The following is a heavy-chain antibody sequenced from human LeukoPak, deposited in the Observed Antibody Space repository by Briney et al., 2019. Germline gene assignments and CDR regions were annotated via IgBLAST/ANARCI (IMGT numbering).Heavy chain of an antibody. J-gene: IGHJ3*02. CDR1: GGSISSSSYY. CDR3: ARLEYYYDSRPSGNLLLDAFDI. Sequence: SETLSLTCTVSGGSISSSSYYWGWIRQPPGKGLEWIGSIYYSGSTYYNPSLKGRVTISVDTSKNQFSLKLSSVTAADTAVYYCARLEYYYDSRPSGNLLLDAFDIWGQGTMVTVSS. CDR2: IYYSGST. V-gene: IGHV4-39*01. D-gene: IGHD3-22*01.